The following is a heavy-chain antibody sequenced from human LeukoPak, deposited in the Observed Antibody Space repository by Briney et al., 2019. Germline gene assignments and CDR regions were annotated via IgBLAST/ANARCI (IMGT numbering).Heavy chain of an antibody. V-gene: IGHV1-46*01. D-gene: IGHD2-21*02. CDR2: INPSGGST. Sequence: ASVKVSCKASGYTFTSYYMHWVRQAPGQGLEWMGIINPSGGSTSYAQKFQGRVTMTRDTSTSTVYMELSSLRSEDTAVYYCARDWEPYCGGDCYSGFDYWGQGTLVTVSS. CDR3: ARDWEPYCGGDCYSGFDY. J-gene: IGHJ4*02. CDR1: GYTFTSYY.